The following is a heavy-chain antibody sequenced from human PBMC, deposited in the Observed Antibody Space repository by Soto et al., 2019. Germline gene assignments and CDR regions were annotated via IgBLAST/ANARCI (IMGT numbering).Heavy chain of an antibody. Sequence: QVQLQESGPGLVKPSETLSLTCAVSGDSISSPNWWSWYRQSPGKGLELIGEMFATGSSNYNPSLDARVTISLDTSKNHVSLQLTSLTAADTAIYYCAREGFDHRPDYWGQGIQVSVSS. CDR1: GDSISSPNW. D-gene: IGHD6-6*01. V-gene: IGHV4-4*02. CDR2: MFATGSS. CDR3: AREGFDHRPDY. J-gene: IGHJ4*02.